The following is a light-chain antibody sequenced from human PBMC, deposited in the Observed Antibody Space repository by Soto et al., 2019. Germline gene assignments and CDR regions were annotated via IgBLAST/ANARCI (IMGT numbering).Light chain of an antibody. V-gene: IGKV3D-20*01. CDR2: DAS. J-gene: IGKJ5*01. CDR1: QSVSSY. CDR3: QQYGSSIT. Sequence: EIVLTRSQATLSLSTGERATLSCRACQSVSSYLLWYQQKPGQAPRLLIYDASNRASGAPDRFSGSGSGTDFTLTISRLETEDFAVYYCQQYGSSITFGQGTRLEIK.